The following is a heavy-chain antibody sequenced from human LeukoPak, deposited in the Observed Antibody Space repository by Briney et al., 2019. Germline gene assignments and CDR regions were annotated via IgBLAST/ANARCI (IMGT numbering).Heavy chain of an antibody. J-gene: IGHJ4*02. CDR2: IKQDGSEK. CDR1: GFTFSSYW. CDR3: ARDSLYGDYRPLDY. V-gene: IGHV3-7*01. D-gene: IGHD4-17*01. Sequence: GGSLRLSCAASGFTFSSYWMSWVRQAPGKGLEWVANIKQDGSEKYYVDSVKGRFTISRDNSKNTLYLQMNSLRAEDTAVYYCARDSLYGDYRPLDYWGQGTLVTVSS.